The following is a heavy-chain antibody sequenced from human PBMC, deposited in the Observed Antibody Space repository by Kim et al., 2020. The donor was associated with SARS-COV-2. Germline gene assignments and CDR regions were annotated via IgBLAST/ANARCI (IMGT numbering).Heavy chain of an antibody. CDR1: GFTFDDYA. J-gene: IGHJ6*02. CDR2: ISWDGGST. D-gene: IGHD3-9*01. V-gene: IGHV3-43D*03. CDR3: AKARIGGLRYFDWLLYYGMDV. Sequence: GGSLRLSCAASGFTFDDYAMHWVRQAPGKGLEWVSLISWDGGSTYYADSVKGRFTISRDDSKNSLYLQMNSLRAEDTALYYCAKARIGGLRYFDWLLYYGMDVWGQGTTVTVSS.